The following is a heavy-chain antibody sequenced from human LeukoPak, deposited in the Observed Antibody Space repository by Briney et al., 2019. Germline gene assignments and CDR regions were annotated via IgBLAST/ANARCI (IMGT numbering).Heavy chain of an antibody. CDR1: GGSFSGYY. J-gene: IGHJ4*02. D-gene: IGHD3-10*01. Sequence: SETLSLTCAVYGGSFSGYYWSWIRQPPGKGLEWIGEINHSGSTNYNPSLKSRATISVDTSKNQFSLKLSSVTAADTAVYYCARWSRRFGELRFDYWGQGTLVTVSS. V-gene: IGHV4-34*01. CDR3: ARWSRRFGELRFDY. CDR2: INHSGST.